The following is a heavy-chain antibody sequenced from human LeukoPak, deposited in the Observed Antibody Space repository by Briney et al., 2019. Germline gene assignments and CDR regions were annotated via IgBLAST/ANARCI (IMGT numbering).Heavy chain of an antibody. D-gene: IGHD5-24*01. Sequence: GGSLRLSCAASGFIISSFWMSWVRQAPGKGLEWVAVISYDGSNKYYADSVKGRFTISRDNSKNTLYLQMNSLRAEDTAVYYCTGGRWLQSHFDYWGQGTLVTVSS. J-gene: IGHJ4*02. V-gene: IGHV3-30*03. CDR2: ISYDGSNK. CDR1: GFIISSFW. CDR3: TGGRWLQSHFDY.